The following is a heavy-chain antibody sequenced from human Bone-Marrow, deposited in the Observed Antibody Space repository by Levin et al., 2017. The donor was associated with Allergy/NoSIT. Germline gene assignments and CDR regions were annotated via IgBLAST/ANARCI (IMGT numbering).Heavy chain of an antibody. CDR1: GFTFSSHF. Sequence: PGGSLRLSCEGSGFTFSSHFMSWVRQAPGKGLEWVANISPDGNEIYYVDSVRGRFTISRDNAQNSVYLQMNRLRAEDTAVYYCAREETFVAGYTFDYWGQGTLVAVSS. V-gene: IGHV3-7*01. J-gene: IGHJ4*02. D-gene: IGHD5-24*01. CDR2: ISPDGNEI. CDR3: AREETFVAGYTFDY.